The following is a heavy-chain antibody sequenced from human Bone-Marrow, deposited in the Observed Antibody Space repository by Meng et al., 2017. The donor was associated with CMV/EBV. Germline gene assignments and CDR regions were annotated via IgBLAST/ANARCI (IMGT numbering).Heavy chain of an antibody. J-gene: IGHJ6*02. Sequence: SETLSLTCTVSGGSISSSSYYWGWIRQPPGKGLEWIGYIYYSGSTNYNPSLKSRVTISVDTSKNQFSLKLSSVTAADTAVYYCARGRLDFWSGYHNYYYGMDVWGQGTTVTV. CDR1: GGSISSSSYY. CDR3: ARGRLDFWSGYHNYYYGMDV. V-gene: IGHV4-61*05. D-gene: IGHD3-3*01. CDR2: IYYSGST.